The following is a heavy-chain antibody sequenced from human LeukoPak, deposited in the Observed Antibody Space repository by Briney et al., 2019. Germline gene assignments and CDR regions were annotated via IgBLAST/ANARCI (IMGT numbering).Heavy chain of an antibody. J-gene: IGHJ4*02. CDR2: IKQDGGET. CDR1: GFTFSSYW. V-gene: IGHV3-7*01. CDR3: AKKPGAAAGDPFDY. D-gene: IGHD6-13*01. Sequence: GGPLRLSCAASGFTFSSYWMTWVRQAPGKGPEWVANIKQDGGETYYGDSVKGRFTISRDNAKNSLYLQMNSLRAEDTAVYYCAKKPGAAAGDPFDYWGQGTLVTVSS.